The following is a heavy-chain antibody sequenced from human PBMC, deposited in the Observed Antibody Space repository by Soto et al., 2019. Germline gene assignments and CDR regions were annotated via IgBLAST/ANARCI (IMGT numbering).Heavy chain of an antibody. CDR1: GDSVSDNSAA. CDR3: ASEFPYYVSSDSYLDY. J-gene: IGHJ4*02. CDR2: TYYRSKWYN. V-gene: IGHV6-1*01. D-gene: IGHD3-16*01. Sequence: QVQLQQSGPGLVTPSQTLSLTCAISGDSVSDNSAAWNWIRQSPSRGLEWLGRTYYRSKWYNDYAVSVKSPLTVTPATSKTQFSLHLNSVTPEDTAVYYCASEFPYYVSSDSYLDYWGQGALVTVSS.